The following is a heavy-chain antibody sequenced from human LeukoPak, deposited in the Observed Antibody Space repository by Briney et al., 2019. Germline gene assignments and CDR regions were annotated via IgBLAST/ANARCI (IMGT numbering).Heavy chain of an antibody. Sequence: PGGSLRPSCAASGFTFSSYGMHWVRQAPGKGLEWVAVISYDGSNKYYADSVKGRFTISRDNSKNTLYLQMNSLRAEDTAVYYCAKNAAMVTIAAPDYWGQGTLVTVSS. CDR2: ISYDGSNK. V-gene: IGHV3-30*18. CDR1: GFTFSSYG. CDR3: AKNAAMVTIAAPDY. D-gene: IGHD5-18*01. J-gene: IGHJ4*02.